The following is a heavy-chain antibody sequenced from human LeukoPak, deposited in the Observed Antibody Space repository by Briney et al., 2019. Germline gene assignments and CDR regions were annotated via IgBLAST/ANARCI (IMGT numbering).Heavy chain of an antibody. CDR3: AGLVGRYSSGLYYYYFDY. CDR1: GDSINSLDL. D-gene: IGHD3-22*01. V-gene: IGHV4-4*02. J-gene: IGHJ4*02. Sequence: PSETLSLTCTVSGDSINSLDLWSWVRQPPGKGLEWIGEMYLSGTTHSNPSVKSRVTISIDKSENQFFLNLSSVTAADTAAYYCAGLVGRYSSGLYYYYFDYWGQGTLVTVSS. CDR2: MYLSGTT.